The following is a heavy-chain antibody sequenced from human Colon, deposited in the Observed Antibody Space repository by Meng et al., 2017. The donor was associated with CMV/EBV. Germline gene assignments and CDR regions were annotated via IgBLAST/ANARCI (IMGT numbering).Heavy chain of an antibody. J-gene: IGHJ4*02. V-gene: IGHV1-2*02. CDR1: GYTFTGYY. Sequence: ASVMVSCKASGYTFTGYYMHWVRQAPGQGLEWMGWINPNSGGTNYAQKFQGRVTMTRDTSISTAYMELSRLGSDDTAVYYCARLLALTTLGGSYFDYWGQGTLVTVSS. CDR3: ARLLALTTLGGSYFDY. CDR2: INPNSGGT. D-gene: IGHD2-15*01.